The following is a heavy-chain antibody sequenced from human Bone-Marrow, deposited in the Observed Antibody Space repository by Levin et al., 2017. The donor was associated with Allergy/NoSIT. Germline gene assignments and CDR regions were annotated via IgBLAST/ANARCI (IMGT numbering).Heavy chain of an antibody. V-gene: IGHV4-31*02. Sequence: SETLSLTCSVSGHSITSGGYYWSWVRQLPGKGLEWIGYNYYSGTTYHNPSLRSRASISFDLSMNQFSLKLTSVTAADTAMYYCARGADWNDEGYFFDYWGQGTLVTVSS. CDR2: NYYSGTT. CDR1: GHSITSGGYY. J-gene: IGHJ4*02. CDR3: ARGADWNDEGYFFDY. D-gene: IGHD1-1*01.